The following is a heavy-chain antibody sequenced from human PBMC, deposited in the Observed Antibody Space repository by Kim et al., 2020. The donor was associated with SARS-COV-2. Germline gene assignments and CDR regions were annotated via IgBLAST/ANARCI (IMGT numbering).Heavy chain of an antibody. CDR2: ISDTGNVQ. J-gene: IGHJ2*01. CDR1: GFTFSSYW. V-gene: IGHV3-74*01. CDR3: ARDGGVHDHDWRVDL. D-gene: IGHD3-16*01. Sequence: GGSLRLSCTASGFTFSSYWMHWVRQAPGKGLVWVSRISDTGNVQSYADSVKGRFTSSRDNAKNTLYLQMNSLRAEDTAVYYCARDGGVHDHDWRVDLWGRGTLVTVS.